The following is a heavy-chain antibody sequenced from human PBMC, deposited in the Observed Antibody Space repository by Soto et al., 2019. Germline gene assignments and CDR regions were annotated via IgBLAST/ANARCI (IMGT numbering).Heavy chain of an antibody. J-gene: IGHJ4*01. V-gene: IGHV4-38-2*01. CDR3: ARGLYVGIFEY. Sequence: PSETLSLTSGASDSSINSKHYWLWIRQPPGKGLEWLGAIHQRRSPYYTPSLKTRVTISMDMSKNPLSLRLTSVTAADTPVYYCARGLYVGIFEYGGHGTPVNIFS. CDR1: DSSINSKHY. CDR2: IHQRRSP. D-gene: IGHD3-16*01.